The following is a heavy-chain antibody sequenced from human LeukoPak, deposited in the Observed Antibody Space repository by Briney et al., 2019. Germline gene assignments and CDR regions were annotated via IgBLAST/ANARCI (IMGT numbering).Heavy chain of an antibody. J-gene: IGHJ3*02. Sequence: SGGTLTLSCAASGFTFSSYGMSWVRQAPGRGLEWVSAISGSGVSTYYADSVKGRFTISRDNSKNTLFLQMNILRAEDTALYYCAGRMHYYDSTAYSDAFDIWGQGTMVTVSS. CDR2: ISGSGVST. CDR1: GFTFSSYG. CDR3: AGRMHYYDSTAYSDAFDI. D-gene: IGHD3-22*01. V-gene: IGHV3-23*01.